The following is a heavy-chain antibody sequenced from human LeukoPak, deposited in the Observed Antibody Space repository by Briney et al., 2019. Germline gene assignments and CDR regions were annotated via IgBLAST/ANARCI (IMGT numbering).Heavy chain of an antibody. J-gene: IGHJ2*01. D-gene: IGHD2-21*01. CDR1: GGSFSGYY. CDR2: INHSGST. Sequence: PSETLSLTCAVYGGSFSGYYWSWIRQPPGKGLEWIGEINHSGSTNYNPSLKSRVIISVDTSKNQFSLKLSSVTAADTAVYYCAREFVWWTEGRRNWYFDLWGRGTLVTVSS. CDR3: AREFVWWTEGRRNWYFDL. V-gene: IGHV4-34*01.